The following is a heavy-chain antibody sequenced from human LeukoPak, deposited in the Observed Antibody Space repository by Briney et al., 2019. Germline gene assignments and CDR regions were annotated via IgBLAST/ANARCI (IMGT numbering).Heavy chain of an antibody. D-gene: IGHD6-13*01. Sequence: GGSLRLSCAASGFIFSDQNMNWVRQAPGKGLEWVSAISGSGGSTYYADSVKGRFTISRDNSKNTLYLQMNSLRAEDTAVYYCAKEAYSSSWPHYGMDVWGQGTTVTVSS. CDR2: ISGSGGST. V-gene: IGHV3-23*01. CDR1: GFIFSDQN. CDR3: AKEAYSSSWPHYGMDV. J-gene: IGHJ6*02.